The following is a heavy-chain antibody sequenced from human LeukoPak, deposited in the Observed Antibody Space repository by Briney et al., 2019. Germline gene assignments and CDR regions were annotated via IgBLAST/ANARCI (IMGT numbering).Heavy chain of an antibody. CDR3: AREDYCSGSPPRGMDV. Sequence: RGSLRLSCAASGFTFSSYEMNWVRQAPGKGLEWVLCISSSGTTIYYADSVKGRFTISRDNAKNSLYLQMNSLRAEDTAVYYCAREDYCSGSPPRGMDVWGQGTTVTVSS. J-gene: IGHJ6*02. D-gene: IGHD3-10*01. CDR2: ISSSGTTI. V-gene: IGHV3-48*03. CDR1: GFTFSSYE.